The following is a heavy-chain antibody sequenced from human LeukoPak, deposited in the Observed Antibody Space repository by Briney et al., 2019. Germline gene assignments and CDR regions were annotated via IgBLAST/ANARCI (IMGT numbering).Heavy chain of an antibody. D-gene: IGHD2-2*01. CDR2: IKSKTDGGTT. J-gene: IGHJ3*02. V-gene: IGHV3-15*01. CDR1: GLTFSNAW. Sequence: GGSLRLSCAASGLTFSNAWMSWVRQAPGKGLEWVGRIKSKTDGGTTDYAAPVKGRFTNSRDDSKNTLYLQMNSLKTEDTAVYYCTTEGVVVPAEGAFDIWGQGTMVTVSS. CDR3: TTEGVVVPAEGAFDI.